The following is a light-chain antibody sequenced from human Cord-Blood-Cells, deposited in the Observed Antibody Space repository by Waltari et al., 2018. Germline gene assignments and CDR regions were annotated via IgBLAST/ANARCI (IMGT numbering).Light chain of an antibody. CDR2: DVS. Sequence: QSALTQPRSVSGSPGQSVTIPRTGTRRDVGGYNYVSWYQQHPGKAPKLMIYDVSKRPSGVPDRFSGSKSGNTASLTISGLQAEDEADYYCCSYAGSYTSYVFGTGTKVTVL. J-gene: IGLJ1*01. V-gene: IGLV2-11*01. CDR3: CSYAGSYTSYV. CDR1: RRDVGGYNY.